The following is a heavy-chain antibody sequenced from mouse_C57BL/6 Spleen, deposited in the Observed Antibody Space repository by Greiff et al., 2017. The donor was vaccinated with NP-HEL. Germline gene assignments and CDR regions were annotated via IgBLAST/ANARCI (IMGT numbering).Heavy chain of an antibody. D-gene: IGHD2-3*01. CDR3: TRRRSFDGYPRYYAMDY. Sequence: QVQLQQSGAELVRPGASVTLSCKASGYTFTDYEMHWVKQTPVHGLEWIGAIDPETGGTAYNQKFKGKAILTADKSSSTAYMELRMLTSEDSAVYYCTRRRSFDGYPRYYAMDYWGQGTSVTVSS. CDR1: GYTFTDYE. V-gene: IGHV1-15*01. CDR2: IDPETGGT. J-gene: IGHJ4*01.